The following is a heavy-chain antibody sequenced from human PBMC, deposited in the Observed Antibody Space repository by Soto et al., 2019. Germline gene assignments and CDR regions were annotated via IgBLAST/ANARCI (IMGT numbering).Heavy chain of an antibody. CDR1: GYTFTSYG. J-gene: IGHJ4*02. CDR3: ARDEEKIVATITPLAY. Sequence: QVQLVQSGAEVKKPGASVKVSCKASGYTFTSYGISWVRQAPGQGLEWMGWISAYNGNTNYAQKLQGRVTMTTDTSTSTAYMELRSLRPDDTAVYYCARDEEKIVATITPLAYRGQGTLVTDSS. V-gene: IGHV1-18*01. D-gene: IGHD5-12*01. CDR2: ISAYNGNT.